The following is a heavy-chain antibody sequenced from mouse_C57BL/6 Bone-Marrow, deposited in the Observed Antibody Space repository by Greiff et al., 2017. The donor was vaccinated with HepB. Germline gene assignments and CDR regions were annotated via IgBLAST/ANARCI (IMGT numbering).Heavy chain of an antibody. CDR2: IYPRDGST. Sequence: QVQLQQSDAELVKPGASVKISCKVSGYTFTDHTIHWMKQRPEQGLDWIGYIYPRDGSTKYNEKFKGKATLTADNSSSTAYMQLNSLTSEDSAVYFWARRVDYYAMDYWGQGTSVTVSS. CDR3: ARRVDYYAMDY. CDR1: GYTFTDHT. V-gene: IGHV1-78*01. J-gene: IGHJ4*01. D-gene: IGHD1-1*01.